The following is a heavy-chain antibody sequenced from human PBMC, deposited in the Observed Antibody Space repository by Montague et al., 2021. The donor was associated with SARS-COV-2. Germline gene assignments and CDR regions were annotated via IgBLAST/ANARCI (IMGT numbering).Heavy chain of an antibody. V-gene: IGHV3-48*03. CDR1: GFIFSSYE. J-gene: IGHJ6*02. D-gene: IGHD2-21*01. CDR2: ISSSGGGSTK. Sequence: SLRLSCAASGFIFSSYEMNWVRQAQGKGLEWISYISSSGGGSTKXYTDSVKGRFTISRDNAKNSLYLQMNSLRVEDTAIYYCARDRDWDDWCGMDVWGQGTTVTVSS. CDR3: ARDRDWDDWCGMDV.